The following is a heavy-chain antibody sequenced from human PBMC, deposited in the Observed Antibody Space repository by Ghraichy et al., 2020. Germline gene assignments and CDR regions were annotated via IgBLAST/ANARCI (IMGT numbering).Heavy chain of an antibody. CDR2: IYYSGST. CDR1: GGSISSYY. D-gene: IGHD2-2*01. Sequence: SETLSLTCTVSGGSISSYYWSWIRQPPGKGLEWIGYIYYSGSTNYNPSLKSRVTISVDTSKNQFSLKLSSVTAADTAVYYCARVLGGGSTFQDLDYMDVWGKGTTVTVSS. J-gene: IGHJ6*03. CDR3: ARVLGGGSTFQDLDYMDV. V-gene: IGHV4-59*01.